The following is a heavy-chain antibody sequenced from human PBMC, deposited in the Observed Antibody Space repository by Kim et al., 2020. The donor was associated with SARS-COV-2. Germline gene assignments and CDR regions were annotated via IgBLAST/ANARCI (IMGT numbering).Heavy chain of an antibody. CDR3: ARVYSDFWSGYYTTGYVDY. Sequence: GGSLRLSCAASGFTVSSNYMSWVRQAPGKGLEWVSVIYSGGSTYYADSVKGRFTISRDNSKNTLYLQMNSLRAEDTAVYYCARVYSDFWSGYYTTGYVDYWGQGTLVTVSS. CDR2: IYSGGST. V-gene: IGHV3-66*01. CDR1: GFTVSSNY. J-gene: IGHJ4*02. D-gene: IGHD3-3*01.